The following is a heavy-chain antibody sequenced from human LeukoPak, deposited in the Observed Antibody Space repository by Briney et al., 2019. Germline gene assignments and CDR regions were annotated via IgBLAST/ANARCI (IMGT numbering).Heavy chain of an antibody. Sequence: SETLSLTCTVSGGSISSYYWSWIRQPPGKGLEWIGYIYYSGSTNYNPSLKSRVTISVDTSKNQFSLKLSSVTAADTAVYYCARSTHFWSGYYPLDYWGQGTLVTVSS. CDR3: ARSTHFWSGYYPLDY. J-gene: IGHJ4*02. V-gene: IGHV4-59*01. CDR1: GGSISSYY. CDR2: IYYSGST. D-gene: IGHD3-3*02.